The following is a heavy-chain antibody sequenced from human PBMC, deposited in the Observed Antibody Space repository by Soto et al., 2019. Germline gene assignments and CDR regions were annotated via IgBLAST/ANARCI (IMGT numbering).Heavy chain of an antibody. D-gene: IGHD3-10*01. CDR1: GGSISSGGYY. V-gene: IGHV4-31*03. CDR2: IYYSGST. J-gene: IGHJ4*02. Sequence: QVQLQESGPGLVKPSQTLSLTCTVSGGSISSGGYYWSWIRQHPGKGLEWIGYIYYSGSTYYNPSLKSRVTISGDTSKNQFTLKLSSVTAADTAVYYCARVLSGRYEYYFDYWGQGTLVTVSS. CDR3: ARVLSGRYEYYFDY.